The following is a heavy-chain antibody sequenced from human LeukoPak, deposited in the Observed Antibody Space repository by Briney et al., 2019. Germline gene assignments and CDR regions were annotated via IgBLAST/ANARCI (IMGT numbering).Heavy chain of an antibody. CDR1: GFTFSSYA. D-gene: IGHD1-26*01. Sequence: GGSLRLSCAASGFTFSSYAMSWVRQAPGKGLEWVSGISGSGGSTYYADSVKGRFTISRDNSKNTLYLQMNSLRAEDTAVYFCARRGNSGSYYYFDYWGQGALVTVSS. CDR3: ARRGNSGSYYYFDY. J-gene: IGHJ4*02. V-gene: IGHV3-23*01. CDR2: ISGSGGST.